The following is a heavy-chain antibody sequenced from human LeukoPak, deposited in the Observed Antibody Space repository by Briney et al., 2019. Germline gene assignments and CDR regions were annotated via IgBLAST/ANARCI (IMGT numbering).Heavy chain of an antibody. CDR3: ARSPPRSYYLAY. CDR2: IYSGGST. V-gene: IGHV3-66*01. Sequence: PGGSLRLSCAASGFTFSSYAMSWVRQAPGKGLEWVSVIYSGGSTYYADSVKGRFTISRDNSKNTLYLQMNSLRAEDTAVYYCARSPPRSYYLAYWGQGTLVTVSS. CDR1: GFTFSSYA. D-gene: IGHD3-10*01. J-gene: IGHJ4*02.